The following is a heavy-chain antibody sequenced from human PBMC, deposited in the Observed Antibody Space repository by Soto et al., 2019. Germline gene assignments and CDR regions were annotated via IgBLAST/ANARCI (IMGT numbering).Heavy chain of an antibody. J-gene: IGHJ3*01. D-gene: IGHD3-10*01. CDR1: GFTFSSYA. CDR2: ISGSGGGT. V-gene: IGHV3-23*01. CDR3: AKSRGSGSYFNPSDAFDF. Sequence: EVQLLDSGGGLVQPGRSLRLSCAASGFTFSSYAMSWVRQAPGKGLEWVSSISGSGGGTYYADSVKGRFTISRDNSKNTLSLQMNSLRAEDTAVYYCAKSRGSGSYFNPSDAFDFWGQGTMVTVSS.